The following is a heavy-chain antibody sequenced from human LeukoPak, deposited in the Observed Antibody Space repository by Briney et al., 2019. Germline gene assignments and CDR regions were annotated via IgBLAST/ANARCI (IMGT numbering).Heavy chain of an antibody. Sequence: GGSLRLSCAASGFTFGNYAMNWVRQAPGKGLEWVSGITNGDGNTYYADSVKGRFTISRDNSASTMYLQMNSLGVEDTALYYCVNGYCSGGNCYPRGRHWGQGTLVTVSS. J-gene: IGHJ1*01. V-gene: IGHV3-23*01. CDR1: GFTFGNYA. D-gene: IGHD2-15*01. CDR2: ITNGDGNT. CDR3: VNGYCSGGNCYPRGRH.